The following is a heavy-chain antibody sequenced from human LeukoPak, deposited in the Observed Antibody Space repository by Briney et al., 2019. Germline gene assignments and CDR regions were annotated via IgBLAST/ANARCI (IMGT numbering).Heavy chain of an antibody. CDR3: ARGIRYYDILTGYTTFDY. J-gene: IGHJ4*02. CDR2: INPNSGGT. CDR1: GYTFTGYY. V-gene: IGHV1-2*02. Sequence: EASVKVSCKASGYTFTGYYMHWVRQAPGQGLEWMGWINPNSGGTNYAQKFQGRVTMTRDTSISTAYMELSRLRSDDTAVYYCARGIRYYDILTGYTTFDYSGQGTLVSVSS. D-gene: IGHD3-9*01.